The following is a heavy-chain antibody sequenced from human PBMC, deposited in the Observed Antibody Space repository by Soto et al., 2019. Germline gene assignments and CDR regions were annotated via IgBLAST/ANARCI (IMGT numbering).Heavy chain of an antibody. J-gene: IGHJ4*02. CDR1: GFTFSTYI. Sequence: EVQLLESGGGLLQPGGSLRLSCAASGFTFSTYIMNWVRQAPGKGLEWVSGIIDSGGATYYADSVRGRFTISRDNSKNTLHLQVNSLRAEDTAVYYCARGAAGTNGLLDYWGQGTLVTVSS. CDR2: IIDSGGAT. V-gene: IGHV3-23*01. D-gene: IGHD2-8*01. CDR3: ARGAAGTNGLLDY.